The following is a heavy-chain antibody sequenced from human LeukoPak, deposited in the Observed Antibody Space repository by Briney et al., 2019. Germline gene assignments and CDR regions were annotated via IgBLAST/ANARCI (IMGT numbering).Heavy chain of an antibody. CDR3: ARAGGYSGYECFDY. CDR2: INWNGGST. V-gene: IGHV3-20*04. J-gene: IGHJ4*02. CDR1: GFTFDDYG. Sequence: GGSLRLSCAASGFTFDDYGMSWVRQAPGKGLEWVSGINWNGGSTGCADSVKGRFTISRDNAKNSLYLQMNSLRAEDTALYYCARAGGYSGYECFDYWGQGTLVTVSS. D-gene: IGHD5-12*01.